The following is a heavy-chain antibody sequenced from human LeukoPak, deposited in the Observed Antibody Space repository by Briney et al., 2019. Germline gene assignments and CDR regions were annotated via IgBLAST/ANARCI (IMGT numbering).Heavy chain of an antibody. Sequence: SVKVSCKASGDTFRRFAMSWVRQAPGQGLEWMGGIISIFNTAIYAQKFQGRVTMTEDTSTDTAYMELSSLRSEDTAVYYCATEEVIGRNDYWGQGTLVTVSS. V-gene: IGHV1-69*06. CDR3: ATEEVIGRNDY. CDR1: GDTFRRFA. J-gene: IGHJ4*02. CDR2: IISIFNTA. D-gene: IGHD3-16*02.